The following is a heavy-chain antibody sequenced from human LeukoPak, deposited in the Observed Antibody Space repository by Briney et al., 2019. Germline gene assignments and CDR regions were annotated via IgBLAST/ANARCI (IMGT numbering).Heavy chain of an antibody. CDR3: ARTYSGSCDY. CDR1: GGSISSSSYY. J-gene: IGHJ4*02. V-gene: IGHV4-39*01. CDR2: IYYSGST. D-gene: IGHD1-26*01. Sequence: GSLSLTCTVSGGSISSSSYYWGWIRQPLGKGLEWIGSIYYSGSTYYNPSLKSRVTISVDTSKNQFSLKLSSVTAADTAVYYCARTYSGSCDYWGQGTLVTVSS.